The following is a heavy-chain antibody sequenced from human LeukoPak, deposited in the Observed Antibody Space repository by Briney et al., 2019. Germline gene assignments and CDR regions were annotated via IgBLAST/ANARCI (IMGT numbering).Heavy chain of an antibody. CDR3: AKARGDILTGYLYCFDY. CDR1: GFTFSSYW. CDR2: IKQDGSEK. D-gene: IGHD3-9*01. J-gene: IGHJ4*02. V-gene: IGHV3-7*03. Sequence: GGSLRLSCAASGFTFSSYWMSWVRQAPGKGLEWVANIKQDGSEKYYVDSVKGRFTISRDNAKNSLYLQMNSLRAEDTAVYYCAKARGDILTGYLYCFDYWGQGTLVTVSS.